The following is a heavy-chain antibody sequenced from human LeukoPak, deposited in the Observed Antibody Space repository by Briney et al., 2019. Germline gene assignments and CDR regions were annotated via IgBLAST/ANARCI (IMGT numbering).Heavy chain of an antibody. CDR3: ARHVARRIFSTVQTTQIDF. J-gene: IGHJ4*02. Sequence: SETLSLTCSFSGGSIVSGSYYWGWIRQPPGEGLEWIGSVYYSGSTSYNPSLKSRVTMSVDTSKNQFSLKLNSVTAADTAVYYCARHVARRIFSTVQTTQIDFWGQGTLVTVSS. CDR1: GGSIVSGSYY. D-gene: IGHD4/OR15-4a*01. V-gene: IGHV4-39*01. CDR2: VYYSGST.